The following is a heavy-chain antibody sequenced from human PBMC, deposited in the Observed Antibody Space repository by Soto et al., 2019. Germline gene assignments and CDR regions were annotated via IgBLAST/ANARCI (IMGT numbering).Heavy chain of an antibody. CDR2: IYYSGST. CDR3: ARGDPNCSGGSCYSVYFDY. D-gene: IGHD2-15*01. V-gene: IGHV4-30-4*01. J-gene: IGHJ4*02. Sequence: QVQLQESGPGLVKPSQTLSLTCTVSGGSISSGDYYWSWIRQPPGKGLEWIGYIYYSGSTYYNPSLKSRVTISVDTSKNQFPLKLSSVTAADTAVYYCARGDPNCSGGSCYSVYFDYWGQGTLVTVSS. CDR1: GGSISSGDYY.